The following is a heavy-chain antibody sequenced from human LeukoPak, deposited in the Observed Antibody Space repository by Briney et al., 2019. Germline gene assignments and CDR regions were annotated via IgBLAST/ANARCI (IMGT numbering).Heavy chain of an antibody. D-gene: IGHD6-13*01. CDR3: ARDLRYSSSWYLSPFDY. CDR2: ISSSSSYI. Sequence: GGSLRLSCAASGFTFSSYSMNLVRQAPGKGLEWVSSISSSSSYIYYADSVKGRFTISRDNAKNSLYLQMNSLRAEDTAVYYCARDLRYSSSWYLSPFDYWGQGTLVTVSS. V-gene: IGHV3-21*01. J-gene: IGHJ4*02. CDR1: GFTFSSYS.